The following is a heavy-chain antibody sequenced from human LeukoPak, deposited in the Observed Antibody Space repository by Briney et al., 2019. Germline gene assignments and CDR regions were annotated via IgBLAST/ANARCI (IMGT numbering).Heavy chain of an antibody. CDR2: IVVGSGNT. V-gene: IGHV1-58*02. CDR3: ARAEDSSGYYIHDY. Sequence: GTSVKVSCKASGFTFTSSAMQWVRQARGQRLEWIGWIVVGSGNTNYAQKFQERVTITRDTSTSTVYMELSSLRSEDTAVYYCARAEDSSGYYIHDYWGQGTLVTVSS. D-gene: IGHD3-22*01. CDR1: GFTFTSSA. J-gene: IGHJ4*02.